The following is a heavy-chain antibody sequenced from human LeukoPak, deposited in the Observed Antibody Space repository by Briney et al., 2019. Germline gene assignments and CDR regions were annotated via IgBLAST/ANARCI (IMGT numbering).Heavy chain of an antibody. CDR1: GYTFTSYY. CDR2: INPSGGST. D-gene: IGHD6-19*01. Sequence: ASVKVSCKASGYTFTSYYMHWVRQAPGQGLEWMGIINPSGGSTSYAQKFQGRVTMTRDTSTSTVYMELSSLRSEDTAVYYCARARWDSGSGWYDGDAFGDFDYWGQGTLVTVSS. J-gene: IGHJ4*02. V-gene: IGHV1-46*01. CDR3: ARARWDSGSGWYDGDAFGDFDY.